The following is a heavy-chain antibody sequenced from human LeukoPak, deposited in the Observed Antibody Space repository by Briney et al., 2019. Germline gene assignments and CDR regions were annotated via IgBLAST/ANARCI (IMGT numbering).Heavy chain of an antibody. CDR2: IYYSGST. V-gene: IGHV4-59*01. Sequence: SEALSLTCTVSGGSISSYYWSWIRQPPGKGLEWIGYIYYSGSTNYNPSLKSRVTISVDTPKNQFSLKLSSVTAADTAVYYCARAVFAFDIWGQGTMVTVSS. J-gene: IGHJ3*02. CDR3: ARAVFAFDI. CDR1: GGSISSYY. D-gene: IGHD2-8*01.